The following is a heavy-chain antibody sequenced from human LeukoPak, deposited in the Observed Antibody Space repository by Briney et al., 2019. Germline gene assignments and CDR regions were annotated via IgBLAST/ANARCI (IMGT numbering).Heavy chain of an antibody. Sequence: SETLSLTCAVYGGSFSGYYWSWIRQPPGKGLEWIGEINHSGSTNYNPSLKSRVTISVDTSKNHFSLKLSSVTAADTAVYYCARLGAGPTYYDFWSGYSSFYFDYWGQGTLVTVSS. CDR1: GGSFSGYY. D-gene: IGHD3-3*01. J-gene: IGHJ4*02. CDR2: INHSGST. CDR3: ARLGAGPTYYDFWSGYSSFYFDY. V-gene: IGHV4-34*01.